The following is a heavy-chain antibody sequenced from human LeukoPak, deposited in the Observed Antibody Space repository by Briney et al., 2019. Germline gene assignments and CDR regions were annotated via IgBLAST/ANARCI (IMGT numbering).Heavy chain of an antibody. CDR3: ARVVYSYGLVYMDV. V-gene: IGHV3-21*01. Sequence: GGSLRLSCAASGFTFSSYSMSWVRQAPGKGLEWVSSISSSSSYIYYADSVKGRFTISRDNAKNSLYLQMNSLRAEDTAVYYCARVVYSYGLVYMDVWGKGSTVTVSS. CDR1: GFTFSSYS. J-gene: IGHJ6*03. CDR2: ISSSSSYI. D-gene: IGHD5-18*01.